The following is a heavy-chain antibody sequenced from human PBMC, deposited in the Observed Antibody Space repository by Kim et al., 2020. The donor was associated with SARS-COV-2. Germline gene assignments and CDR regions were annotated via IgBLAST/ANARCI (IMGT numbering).Heavy chain of an antibody. CDR1: GFAFRSYA. D-gene: IGHD3-9*01. V-gene: IGHV3-23*01. CDR2: ITGYGDNI. CDR3: AKDYPRSYYDFLTGYYFDA. J-gene: IGHJ4*02. Sequence: GGSLRLSCATSGFAFRSYAMSWFRQAPGKGLEWVSSITGYGDNIAYAESVKGRFTISRDNSKNTLFLQMKSVRVDDTARYFCAKDYPRSYYDFLTGYYFDAWGQGTQVTVSS.